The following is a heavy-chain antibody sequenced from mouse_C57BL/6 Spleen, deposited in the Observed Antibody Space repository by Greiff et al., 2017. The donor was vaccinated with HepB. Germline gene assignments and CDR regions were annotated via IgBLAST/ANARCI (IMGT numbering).Heavy chain of an antibody. V-gene: IGHV10-1*01. Sequence: DVMLVESGGGLVQPKGSLKLSCAASGFSFNTYAMNWVRQAPGKGLEWVARIRSKSNNYATYYADSVKDRFTISRDDSESMLYLQMNNLKTEDTAMYYCVRHRHAMDYWGQGTSVTVSS. CDR3: VRHRHAMDY. J-gene: IGHJ4*01. CDR2: IRSKSNNYAT. CDR1: GFSFNTYA.